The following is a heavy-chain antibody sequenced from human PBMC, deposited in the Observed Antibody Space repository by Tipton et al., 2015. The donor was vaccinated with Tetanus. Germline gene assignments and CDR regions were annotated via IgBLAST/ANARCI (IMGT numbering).Heavy chain of an antibody. V-gene: IGHV5-51*01. J-gene: IGHJ4*02. CDR1: GYNFTIYW. CDR3: ARANDEFPKKGPFDS. D-gene: IGHD2-21*01. Sequence: QLVQSGAEVKKPGESLKISCKPSGYNFTIYWIGWVRQMPGKGLEWMGVINPTDYQTSYNPSFESRVTISVDTSKNQFSLRLTSVTAADTAVYYCARANDEFPKKGPFDSWGQGSLVIVSS. CDR2: INPTDYQT.